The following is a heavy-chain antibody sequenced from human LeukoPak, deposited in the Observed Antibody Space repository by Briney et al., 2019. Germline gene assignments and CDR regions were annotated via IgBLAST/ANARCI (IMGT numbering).Heavy chain of an antibody. CDR1: GFTLSNYL. CDR2: VNSDGATT. J-gene: IGHJ4*02. CDR3: ARAVSGLRDY. V-gene: IGHV3-74*01. Sequence: GGSQRLSCAVSGFTLSNYLIHWVRQAPGKGLVWVSLVNSDGATTTYAYSVKGRFTISRDTIKSTEYLQMSILRAEDTAVYDCARAVSGLRDYWGQGTLVTVSS. D-gene: IGHD6-25*01.